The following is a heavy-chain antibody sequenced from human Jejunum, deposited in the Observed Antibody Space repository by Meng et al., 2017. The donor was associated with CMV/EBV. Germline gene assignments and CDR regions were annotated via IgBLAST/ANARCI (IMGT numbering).Heavy chain of an antibody. CDR1: SVA. Sequence: SVALHWVRKAQGKGLEWVAVISYDGSNTYYADSVKGRLTISRDNSKNTLYLQMNSLRAEDSAVYYCARRGGYCSSPSCPGSFDMWGKGTMVTVSS. V-gene: IGHV3-30-3*01. CDR2: ISYDGSNT. J-gene: IGHJ3*02. D-gene: IGHD2-2*01. CDR3: ARRGGYCSSPSCPGSFDM.